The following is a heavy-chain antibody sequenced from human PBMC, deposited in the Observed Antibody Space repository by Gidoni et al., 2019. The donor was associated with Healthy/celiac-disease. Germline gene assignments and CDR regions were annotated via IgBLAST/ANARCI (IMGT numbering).Heavy chain of an antibody. J-gene: IGHJ4*02. CDR1: GFTFSSYR. D-gene: IGHD1-7*01. V-gene: IGHV3-21*01. CDR3: AREEGALKYNWNYILDY. CDR2: MSSSSSYI. Sequence: EVQLVESGGGLVKPGGSLSLSCAASGFTFSSYRMNWVRQAPGKGLEWVSSMSSSSSYIYYADSVKGRFTISRDNAKNSLYLQMNSLRAEDTAVYYCAREEGALKYNWNYILDYWGQGTLVTVSS.